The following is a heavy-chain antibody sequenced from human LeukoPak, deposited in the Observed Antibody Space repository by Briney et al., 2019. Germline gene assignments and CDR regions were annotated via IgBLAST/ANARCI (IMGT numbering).Heavy chain of an antibody. J-gene: IGHJ4*02. CDR3: ARHYANYYGSGSYYKQFDY. V-gene: IGHV4-39*01. D-gene: IGHD3-10*01. CDR2: THYSGST. Sequence: SETLSLTCTVSGGSISSSTYYWGWIRQPPGKGLEWIGSTHYSGSTYYNPSLQSRVTISLDTTKNQFSLNMRTVTAAGTAVYYCARHYANYYGSGSYYKQFDYWGQGTLASVSS. CDR1: GGSISSSTYY.